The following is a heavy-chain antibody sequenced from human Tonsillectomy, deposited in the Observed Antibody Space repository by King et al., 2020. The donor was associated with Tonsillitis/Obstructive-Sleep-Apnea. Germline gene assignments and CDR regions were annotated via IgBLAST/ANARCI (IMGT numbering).Heavy chain of an antibody. D-gene: IGHD5-12*01. Sequence: VQLVQSGGGLVQPGRSLRLSCKASGFTFGDYPMNWVRQDPGKGLKWVGFIRSKVYGGTTEYAASVKGRFTISRDDSKSIAYLQMNSLKTEDTAVYYCTRGSGGFDYWGQGALGTVS. CDR1: GFTFGDYP. V-gene: IGHV3-49*04. CDR3: TRGSGGFDY. J-gene: IGHJ4*02. CDR2: IRSKVYGGTT.